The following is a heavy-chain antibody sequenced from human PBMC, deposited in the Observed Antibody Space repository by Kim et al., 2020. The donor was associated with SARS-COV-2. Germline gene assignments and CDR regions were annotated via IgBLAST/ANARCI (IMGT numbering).Heavy chain of an antibody. CDR2: IGWNSGSL. J-gene: IGHJ4*02. Sequence: GGSLRLSCAASGFIFGDHAMHWVRQAPGKGLEWVSGIGWNSGSLGYADSVKGRFTISRDNANKSLYLQMNSLRAEDTALYYCAKGIDGEVTTSNDYWGQGTLVTVSS. V-gene: IGHV3-9*01. CDR1: GFIFGDHA. CDR3: AKGIDGEVTTSNDY. D-gene: IGHD4-17*01.